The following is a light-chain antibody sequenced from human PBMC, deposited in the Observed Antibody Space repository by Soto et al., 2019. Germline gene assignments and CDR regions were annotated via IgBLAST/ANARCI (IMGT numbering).Light chain of an antibody. V-gene: IGKV3-20*01. CDR2: GAS. CDR1: QSVSPSY. J-gene: IGKJ1*01. Sequence: EVVLTQSPGTLSLSPGERAALSCRASQSVSPSYLAWYQQKPGQTPRLLIYGASNRATGIPDRFSGSGSGTDFTLTISRLEPEDFAVYYCQQYGTLPRTFGQGTTVEIK. CDR3: QQYGTLPRT.